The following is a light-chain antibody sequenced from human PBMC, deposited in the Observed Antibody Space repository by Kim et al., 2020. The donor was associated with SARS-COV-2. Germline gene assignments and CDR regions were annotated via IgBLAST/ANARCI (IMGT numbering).Light chain of an antibody. CDR2: GAS. J-gene: IGKJ1*01. V-gene: IGKV3D-15*01. CDR1: QTISTN. Sequence: DKGMTQSPATLSVSPGEGATLFCRTSQTISTNLAWHQQKPGQAPRLLIYGASIRAPGIPARFSGSGSGTDFSLTISSLQSEDSAIYYCQQYNEWPSWTFGQGTKVDIK. CDR3: QQYNEWPSWT.